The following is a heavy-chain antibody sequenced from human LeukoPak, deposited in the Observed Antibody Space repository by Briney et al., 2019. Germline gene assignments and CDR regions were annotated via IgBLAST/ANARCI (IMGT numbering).Heavy chain of an antibody. V-gene: IGHV4-4*02. D-gene: IGHD6-13*01. J-gene: IGHJ5*02. Sequence: PSETLSLTCAVSGGSISSSDWWSWVRQPPGKGLEWIGGIYHSGSTSYNPSLKSRLTISVDTSKNQFSLKLNFVTAADTAMYYCARMFRSSWYINWFDPWGQGTLVTVSS. CDR1: GGSISSSDW. CDR2: IYHSGST. CDR3: ARMFRSSWYINWFDP.